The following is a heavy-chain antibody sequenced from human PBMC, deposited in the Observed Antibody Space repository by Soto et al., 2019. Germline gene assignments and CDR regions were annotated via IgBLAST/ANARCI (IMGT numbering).Heavy chain of an antibody. CDR1: GFTFSSYA. D-gene: IGHD2-2*01. CDR3: AKDPAVYYYYGMDV. CDR2: ISGSGGST. V-gene: IGHV3-23*01. Sequence: GGSLRLSCAASGFTFSSYAMSWVRQAPGKGLEWVSAISGSGGSTYYADSVKGRFTISRDNSKNTLYLQMNSLRAEDKAVYYCAKDPAVYYYYGMDVWGQGTTVTVSS. J-gene: IGHJ6*02.